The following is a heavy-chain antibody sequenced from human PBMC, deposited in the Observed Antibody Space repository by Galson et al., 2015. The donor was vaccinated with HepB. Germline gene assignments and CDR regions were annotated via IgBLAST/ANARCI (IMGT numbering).Heavy chain of an antibody. CDR3: ARDQLGYCSSTSCYTEGAFDI. CDR1: GYTFTGYY. V-gene: IGHV1-2*04. CDR2: INPNSGGT. D-gene: IGHD2-2*02. Sequence: SVKVSCKASGYTFTGYYMHWVRQAPGQGLEWMGWINPNSGGTNYAQKFQGWVTMTRDTSISTAYMELSRLRSDDTAVYYCARDQLGYCSSTSCYTEGAFDIWGPGTMVTVSS. J-gene: IGHJ3*02.